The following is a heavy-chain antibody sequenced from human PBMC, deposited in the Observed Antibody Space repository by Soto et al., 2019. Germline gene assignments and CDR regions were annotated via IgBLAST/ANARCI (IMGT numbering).Heavy chain of an antibody. Sequence: EVQLVESGGGLVKPGGSLRLSCAASGFTFSSYSMNWVRQAPGKGLEWVSSISSSSSYIYYAVSVKGRFTISRDNAKNSLYLQMNSLRAEDTAVYYCARALYYYDSSGYYGSWGQGTLVTVSS. V-gene: IGHV3-21*01. CDR2: ISSSSSYI. CDR1: GFTFSSYS. CDR3: ARALYYYDSSGYYGS. D-gene: IGHD3-22*01. J-gene: IGHJ5*02.